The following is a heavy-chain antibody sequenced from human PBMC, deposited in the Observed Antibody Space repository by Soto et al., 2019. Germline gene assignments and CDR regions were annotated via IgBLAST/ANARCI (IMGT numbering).Heavy chain of an antibody. CDR1: GIIFEAHA. CDR3: ARVRNNNDKRLDV. Sequence: QELLVESGGGVVRPGSSLRLSCVTSGIIFEAHAFHWVRQAPGKGLKWVALIWYGGTTYYEDSVQGRFTISRDNSKKTAFLQMNHLRPEDSGVYYCARVRNNNDKRLDVWGQGTTVNVSS. CDR2: IWYGGTT. D-gene: IGHD2-8*01. J-gene: IGHJ6*02. V-gene: IGHV3-33*01.